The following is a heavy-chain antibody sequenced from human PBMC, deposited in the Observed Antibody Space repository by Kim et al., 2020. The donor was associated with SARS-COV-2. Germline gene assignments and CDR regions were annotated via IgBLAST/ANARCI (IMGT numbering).Heavy chain of an antibody. CDR2: IYPGDSDT. V-gene: IGHV5-51*01. J-gene: IGHJ6*02. D-gene: IGHD4-17*01. Sequence: GESQKISCKGSGYSFTSYWIGWVRQMPGKGLEWMGIIYPGDSDTRYSPSFQGQVTISADKSISTAYLQWSSLKASDTAMYYCASQTTVVSPSWGMDVWGQGTTVTVSS. CDR3: ASQTTVVSPSWGMDV. CDR1: GYSFTSYW.